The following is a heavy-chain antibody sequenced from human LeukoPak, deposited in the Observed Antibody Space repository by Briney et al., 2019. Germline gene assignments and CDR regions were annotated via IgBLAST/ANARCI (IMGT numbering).Heavy chain of an antibody. V-gene: IGHV3-23*01. J-gene: IGHJ4*02. Sequence: PGGSLRLSCTPSGFTFSSHAMSWVRQAPGKGLEWVSAICGSGPTTYYAGSVKGRFTISRDNSKNTLYLQMDSLTAEDTAVYYCAKAGGGSCYSRIDSWGQGTLVTVSS. CDR3: AKAGGGSCYSRIDS. CDR2: ICGSGPTT. CDR1: GFTFSSHA. D-gene: IGHD2-15*01.